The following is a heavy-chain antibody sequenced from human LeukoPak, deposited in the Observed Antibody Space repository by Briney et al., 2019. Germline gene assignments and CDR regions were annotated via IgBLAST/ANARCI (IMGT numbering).Heavy chain of an antibody. CDR3: AGGGNY. J-gene: IGHJ4*02. CDR1: GGSISSYY. Sequence: SETLSLTCTVSGGSISSYYWSWIRQPPGKGLEWIGYIYYSGSTNYNPSLKSRVTTSVDTSKNQFSLKLSSVTAADTAVYYCAGGGNYWGQGTLVTVSS. V-gene: IGHV4-59*01. D-gene: IGHD1-26*01. CDR2: IYYSGST.